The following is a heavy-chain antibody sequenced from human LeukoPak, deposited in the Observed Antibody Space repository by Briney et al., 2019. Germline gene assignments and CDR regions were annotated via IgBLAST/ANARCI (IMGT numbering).Heavy chain of an antibody. V-gene: IGHV1-2*04. D-gene: IGHD3-3*01. CDR3: ARGGVPVWSGPTGHYYYGMDV. Sequence: ASVKVSCKASGYTFTGYYMHWVRQAPGQGLEWMGWINPNSGGTNYAQKFQGWVTMTRDTSISTAYMELSRLRSDDTAVYYCARGGVPVWSGPTGHYYYGMDVWGQGTTVIVSS. J-gene: IGHJ6*02. CDR1: GYTFTGYY. CDR2: INPNSGGT.